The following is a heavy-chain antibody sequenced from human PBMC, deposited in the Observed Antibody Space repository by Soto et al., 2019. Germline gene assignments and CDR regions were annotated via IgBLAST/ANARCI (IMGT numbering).Heavy chain of an antibody. CDR2: IYYSGST. D-gene: IGHD3-10*01. J-gene: IGHJ4*02. V-gene: IGHV4-59*08. CDR1: GGSISSYY. CDR3: ARQDREQNYGSGSYLGY. Sequence: SETLSLTCTVSGGSISSYYWSWIRQPPGKGLEWIGYIYYSGSTNYNPSLKSRVTISVDTSKNQFSLKLSSVTAADTAVYYCARQDREQNYGSGSYLGYWGQGTLVTVSS.